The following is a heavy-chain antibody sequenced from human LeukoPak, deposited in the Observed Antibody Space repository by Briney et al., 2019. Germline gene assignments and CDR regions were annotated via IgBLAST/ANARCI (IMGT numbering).Heavy chain of an antibody. Sequence: PGRSLRLSCAXSGFTFSRYXXXXXXXXPXXXXXXXXXXWXXGXXXXXXXXXXGRXXXXXXXSKXTLYLQMNSLRAEDTAVYYCARGLWGSPNFDYWGQGTLVTVSS. CDR1: GFTFSRYX. V-gene: IGHV3-33*01. D-gene: IGHD2-15*01. CDR2: XWXXGXXX. CDR3: ARGLWGSPNFDY. J-gene: IGHJ4*02.